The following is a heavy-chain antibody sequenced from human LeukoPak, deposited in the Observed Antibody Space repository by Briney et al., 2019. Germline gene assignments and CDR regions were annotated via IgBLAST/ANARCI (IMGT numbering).Heavy chain of an antibody. CDR3: ARLRGHIVVVTARDAFDI. D-gene: IGHD2-21*02. CDR1: GGSISSYY. CDR2: INHSGST. V-gene: IGHV4-34*01. J-gene: IGHJ3*02. Sequence: PSETLSLTCTVSGGSISSYYWSWIRQPPGKGLEWIGEINHSGSTNYNPSLKSRVTISVDTSKNQFSLKLSSVTAADTAVYYCARLRGHIVVVTARDAFDIWGQGTMVTVSS.